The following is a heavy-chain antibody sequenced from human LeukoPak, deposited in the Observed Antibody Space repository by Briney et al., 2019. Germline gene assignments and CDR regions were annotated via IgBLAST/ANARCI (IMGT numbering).Heavy chain of an antibody. CDR1: GYTFTSYY. D-gene: IGHD3-10*01. CDR3: ARGRMGYYGSGSYSVTDY. J-gene: IGHJ4*02. Sequence: ASVKVSCKASGYTFTSYYMHWVRQAPGQGLEWMGIINPSGGSTSYAQKFQGRVTMTRDTSTSTAYMELSSLRSEDTAVYYCARGRMGYYGSGSYSVTDYWGQGTLVTVSS. V-gene: IGHV1-46*01. CDR2: INPSGGST.